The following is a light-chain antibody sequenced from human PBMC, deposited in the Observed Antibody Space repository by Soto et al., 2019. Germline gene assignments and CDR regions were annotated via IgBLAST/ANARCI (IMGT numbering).Light chain of an antibody. CDR1: SSDVGGYNY. CDR2: DVS. J-gene: IGLJ2*01. V-gene: IGLV2-8*01. CDR3: SSYAGSTVV. Sequence: QSALTQPPSASGSPGQSVTISCTGTSSDVGGYNYVSWYQQHPGKAPKLMIYDVSKWPSGVPDRFSGSKSGNTASLTVSGLQAGDEADYYCSSYAGSTVVFGGGTQLTVL.